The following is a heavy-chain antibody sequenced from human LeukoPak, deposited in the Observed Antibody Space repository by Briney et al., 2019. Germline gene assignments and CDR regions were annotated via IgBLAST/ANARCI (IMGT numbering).Heavy chain of an antibody. Sequence: PGRSLRLSCAASGFTFSSYAMHWVRQAPGKGLEWVAVISYDGSNKYYADSVKGRFTISRDNSKSTLYLQMNSLRAEDTAVYYCARDHGAVAGTLDYWGQGTLVTVSS. CDR1: GFTFSSYA. D-gene: IGHD6-19*01. CDR2: ISYDGSNK. V-gene: IGHV3-30-3*01. J-gene: IGHJ4*02. CDR3: ARDHGAVAGTLDY.